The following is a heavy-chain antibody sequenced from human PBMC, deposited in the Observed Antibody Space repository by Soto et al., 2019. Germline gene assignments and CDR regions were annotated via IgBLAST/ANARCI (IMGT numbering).Heavy chain of an antibody. V-gene: IGHV1-18*01. CDR2: ISAYNGNT. D-gene: IGHD3-16*02. J-gene: IGHJ6*02. CDR3: PRDHPYYDYVWGSYRYPDYYYYGMDV. CDR1: GYTFTSYG. Sequence: QVQLVQSGAEVKKPGASVKVSCKASGYTFTSYGISWVRQAPGQGLEWMGWISAYNGNTNYAQKLQGRVTMTTDTSTRTAYRELRSMRYDDTAVYYCPRDHPYYDYVWGSYRYPDYYYYGMDVWGQGTTVTVSS.